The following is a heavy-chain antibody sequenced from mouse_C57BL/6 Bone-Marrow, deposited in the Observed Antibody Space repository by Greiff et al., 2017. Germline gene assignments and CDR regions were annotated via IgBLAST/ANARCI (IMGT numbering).Heavy chain of an antibody. D-gene: IGHD2-5*01. J-gene: IGHJ4*01. CDR2: ISGGGGNT. CDR1: GFTFSSYT. Sequence: EVMLVESGGGLVKPGGSLKLSCAASGFTFSSYTMSWVRQTPEKRLEWVATISGGGGNTYYPESVKGRFTISRDNAKNTLYLQMSSLRSEDTALYYVAKYDYSNRYYYAMDYWGQGTSVTVSS. CDR3: AKYDYSNRYYYAMDY. V-gene: IGHV5-9*01.